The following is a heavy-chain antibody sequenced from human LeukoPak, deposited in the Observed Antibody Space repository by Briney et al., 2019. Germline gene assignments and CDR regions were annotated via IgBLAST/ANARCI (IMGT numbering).Heavy chain of an antibody. CDR1: VGSINRYY. V-gene: IGHV4-59*08. J-gene: IGHJ6*02. Sequence: SETLSLTCTVPVGSINRYYWSWMRQPPGKGLEWVGYIYYSGSPTYNPSLKSRVAISIHTSKKHFSLKLSSVTAADTAVYYCARSIVVAGFLSDYYYYDMDVWGQGTTVTVSS. D-gene: IGHD6-19*01. CDR3: ARSIVVAGFLSDYYYYDMDV. CDR2: IYYSGSP.